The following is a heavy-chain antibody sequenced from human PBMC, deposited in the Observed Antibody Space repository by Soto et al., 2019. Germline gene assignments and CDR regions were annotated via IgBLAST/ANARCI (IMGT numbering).Heavy chain of an antibody. V-gene: IGHV3-23*01. CDR3: AKDPNGDYVGAFDS. J-gene: IGHJ4*02. Sequence: GGSLRLSCAASGFTFSSYAMRWVRQAPVKGLEWVSAISGSGGSTYYTDSVKGRFTISRDNSGNTLFLHMNSLRADDTAVYYCAKDPNGDYVGAFDSWGQGTLVTVSS. CDR1: GFTFSSYA. D-gene: IGHD4-17*01. CDR2: ISGSGGST.